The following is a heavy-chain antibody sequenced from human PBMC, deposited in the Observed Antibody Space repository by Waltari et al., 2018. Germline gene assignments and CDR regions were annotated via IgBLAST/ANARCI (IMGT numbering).Heavy chain of an antibody. CDR2: VIPKSGGT. CDR3: ARWPALSADPYYFDY. J-gene: IGHJ4*02. D-gene: IGHD3-16*01. CDR1: GYTFIDYY. Sequence: QVQLVQSGAEVKKPGASVRVSCKTSGYTFIDYYIHWVRQAPGQGLEWMGRVIPKSGGTSYTQKFKDRVTMTRDTSISTAYMELSRLTFDDTAVYFCARWPALSADPYYFDYWGQGTLVTVSS. V-gene: IGHV1-2*06.